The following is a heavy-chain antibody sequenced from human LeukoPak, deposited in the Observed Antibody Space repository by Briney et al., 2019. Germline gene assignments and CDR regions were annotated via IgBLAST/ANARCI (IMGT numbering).Heavy chain of an antibody. CDR2: IYHSGST. CDR1: GYSLSSGYY. CDR3: ARPSWGATPDY. D-gene: IGHD7-27*01. V-gene: IGHV4-38-2*02. Sequence: SETLSLTCTVSGYSLSSGYYWGWIRQPPGKGLEWIGSIYHSGSTYYNPSLKSRVTISVDTSKNQFSLKLSSVTAADTAVYYCARPSWGATPDYWGQGTLVTVSS. J-gene: IGHJ4*02.